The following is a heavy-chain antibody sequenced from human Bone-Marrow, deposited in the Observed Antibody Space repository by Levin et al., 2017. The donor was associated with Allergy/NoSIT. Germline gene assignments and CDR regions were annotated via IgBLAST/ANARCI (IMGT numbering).Heavy chain of an antibody. Sequence: SCAASGFTFSSYAMHWVRQAPGRGLEWVAVISYDGSNKYYADSVKGRFTISRDNSKNTLYLQMNSLRAEDTAVYYCARGAYYYDSSGYYWGQGTLVTVSS. CDR2: ISYDGSNK. D-gene: IGHD3-22*01. CDR1: GFTFSSYA. J-gene: IGHJ4*02. V-gene: IGHV3-30*04. CDR3: ARGAYYYDSSGYY.